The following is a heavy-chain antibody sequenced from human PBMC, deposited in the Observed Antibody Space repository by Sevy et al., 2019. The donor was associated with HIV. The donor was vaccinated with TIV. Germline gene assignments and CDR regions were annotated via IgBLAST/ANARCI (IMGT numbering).Heavy chain of an antibody. CDR3: AREGCTRPHDY. Sequence: GGSLRLPCAASGFAFYDYSMSWIRLAPGKGLEWVATLSFGCGKINYADSVKGRFTISRDNSKNSFYLQMDNLRVEDTALYYCAREGCTRPHDYWGQGTRVTVSS. CDR1: GFAFYDYS. J-gene: IGHJ4*02. V-gene: IGHV3-23*01. D-gene: IGHD2-8*01. CDR2: LSFGCGKI.